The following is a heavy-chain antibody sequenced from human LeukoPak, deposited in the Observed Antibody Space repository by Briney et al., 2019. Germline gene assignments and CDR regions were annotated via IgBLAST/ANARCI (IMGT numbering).Heavy chain of an antibody. V-gene: IGHV3-23*01. CDR1: GFSFSTYD. Sequence: GGSLRLSCVGSGFSFSTYDMGWVRQTPGKGLEWVSAISTTGGYTEDADSVKGRFTISRDNSQNTLFLQMHSLRAEDAAVYYCAKKPATIKFPFDIWGQGTLVTVSP. CDR2: ISTTGGYT. CDR3: AKKPATIKFPFDI. J-gene: IGHJ4*02. D-gene: IGHD5-24*01.